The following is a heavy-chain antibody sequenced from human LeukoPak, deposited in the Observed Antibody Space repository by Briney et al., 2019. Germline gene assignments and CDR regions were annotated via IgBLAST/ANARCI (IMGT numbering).Heavy chain of an antibody. D-gene: IGHD3-22*01. Sequence: ASVKVSCKASGYTFTGYYMHWVRQAPGQGLEWMGWINPNSGGTNYAQKFQGWVTMTRDTSISTAYMELSRLRSDDTAVYYCARGDGYYYDSSGYPAGYWGQGTLVTVSS. J-gene: IGHJ4*02. CDR1: GYTFTGYY. V-gene: IGHV1-2*04. CDR2: INPNSGGT. CDR3: ARGDGYYYDSSGYPAGY.